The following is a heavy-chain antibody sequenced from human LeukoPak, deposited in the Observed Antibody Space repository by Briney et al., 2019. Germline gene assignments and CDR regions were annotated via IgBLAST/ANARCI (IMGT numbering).Heavy chain of an antibody. J-gene: IGHJ4*02. CDR2: ITASGST. V-gene: IGHV4-4*07. CDR1: GAPVNNHH. D-gene: IGHD2-15*01. CDR3: ARDKVVVAASGKYYSDY. Sequence: PSETLSLTCSVSGAPVNNHHWGWIRQPAGKGLEWIGRITASGSTNYTPSLRSRVTISADKSKNQLFLRLASVTAADTAVYYCARDKVVVAASGKYYSDYWGQRTLVAVSS.